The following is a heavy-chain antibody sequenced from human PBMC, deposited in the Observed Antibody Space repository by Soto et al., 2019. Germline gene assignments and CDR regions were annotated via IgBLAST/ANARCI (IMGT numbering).Heavy chain of an antibody. V-gene: IGHV5-10-1*01. CDR2: IDPSDSQT. D-gene: IGHD5-18*01. J-gene: IGHJ4*02. CDR3: ARQIDDSDTGPNLQYYSDS. CDR1: GYSFAGYW. Sequence: GESLKISCKGSGYSFAGYWITWVRQKPGKGLEWMGRIDPSDSQTYYSPSFRGHVTISVTKSITTVFLQWSSLRASDTAMYYCARQIDDSDTGPNLQYYSDSWGQGTPVTVGS.